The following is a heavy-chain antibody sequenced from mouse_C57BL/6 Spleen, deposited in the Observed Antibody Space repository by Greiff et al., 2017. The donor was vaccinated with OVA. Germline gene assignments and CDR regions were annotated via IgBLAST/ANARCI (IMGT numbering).Heavy chain of an antibody. CDR3: TRGTTVVAKVYFDY. J-gene: IGHJ2*01. V-gene: IGHV1-15*01. D-gene: IGHD1-1*01. CDR1: GYTFTDYE. CDR2: IDPETGGT. Sequence: QVQLKESGAELVRPGASVTLSCKASGYTFTDYEMHWVKQTPVHGLEWIGAIDPETGGTAYNQKFKGKAILTADKSSSTAYMELRSLTSEDSAVYYCTRGTTVVAKVYFDYWGQGTTLTVSS.